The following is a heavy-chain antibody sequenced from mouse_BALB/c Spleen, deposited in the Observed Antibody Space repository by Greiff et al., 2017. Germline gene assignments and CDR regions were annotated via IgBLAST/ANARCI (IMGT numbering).Heavy chain of an antibody. J-gene: IGHJ3*01. CDR3: VIYYDYDGFAY. CDR2: ISSGGGST. CDR1: GFAFSSYD. D-gene: IGHD2-4*01. V-gene: IGHV5-12-1*01. Sequence: EVQGVESGGGLVQPGGSLKLSCAASGFAFSSYDMSWVRQTQEKRLEWVAYISSGGGSTYYPDTVKGRFTISRDNAKNTLYLQMSSLKSEDTAMYYCVIYYDYDGFAYWGQGTLVTVSA.